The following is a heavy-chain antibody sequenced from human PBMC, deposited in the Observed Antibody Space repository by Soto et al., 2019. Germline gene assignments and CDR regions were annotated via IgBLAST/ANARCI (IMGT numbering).Heavy chain of an antibody. CDR2: IYFTGNT. CDR3: AGQTFTIAAASYGRSNWFDP. J-gene: IGHJ5*02. V-gene: IGHV4-39*01. D-gene: IGHD6-25*01. CDR1: GGSITSSSHF. Sequence: PSETLSLTCFASGGSITSSSHFWGWVRQPPGKGLEWIGTIYFTGNTYYTPSLKSRLTMSIDTSKNEFSLRLNPVTAADTAVYYCAGQTFTIAAASYGRSNWFDPWGPGTLVTVSS.